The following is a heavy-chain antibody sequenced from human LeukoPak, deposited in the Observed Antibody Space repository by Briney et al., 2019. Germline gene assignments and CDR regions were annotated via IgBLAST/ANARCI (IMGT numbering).Heavy chain of an antibody. Sequence: SETLSLTCTVSGGSISSSSYYWGWIRQPPGKGLEWIGSIYYSGSTYYNPSLKSRVTISVDASKNQFSLKLSPVTAADTAVYYCARHATYYYDSSGYYFFDYWGQGTLVTVSS. J-gene: IGHJ4*02. CDR3: ARHATYYYDSSGYYFFDY. V-gene: IGHV4-39*01. CDR1: GGSISSSSYY. CDR2: IYYSGST. D-gene: IGHD3-22*01.